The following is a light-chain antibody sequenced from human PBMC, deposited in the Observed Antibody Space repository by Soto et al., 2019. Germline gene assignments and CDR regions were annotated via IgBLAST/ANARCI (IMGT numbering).Light chain of an antibody. V-gene: IGKV1-39*01. J-gene: IGKJ2*01. CDR2: ATS. CDR1: QGISGY. CDR3: QQSDSTPYT. Sequence: DIQMTQSPSSLSASVGDRVTITCRASQGISGYLNWYQQKPGKAPKLLIYATSSLQSGLPSRFSGSGSGTDFTLTIRGLQPEDFATYYCQQSDSTPYTFGQGTKLESK.